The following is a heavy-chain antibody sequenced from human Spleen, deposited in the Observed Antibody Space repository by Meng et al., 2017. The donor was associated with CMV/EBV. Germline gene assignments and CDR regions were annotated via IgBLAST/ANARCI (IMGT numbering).Heavy chain of an antibody. Sequence: PVSSVKLSCKGSGGTTGWLRQSPGQGLEWMGKIIPALDKASYSQNFVSSVTITADQSTNTVYLELNSLTFQDTAIYYCAKEGRLGFAPWGQGTLVTVSS. CDR3: AKEGRLGFAP. V-gene: IGHV1-69*04. D-gene: IGHD5-12*01. CDR1: GGT. J-gene: IGHJ5*02. CDR2: IIPALDKA.